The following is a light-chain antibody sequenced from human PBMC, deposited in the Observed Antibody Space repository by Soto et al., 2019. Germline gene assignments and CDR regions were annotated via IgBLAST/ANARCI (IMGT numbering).Light chain of an antibody. J-gene: IGKJ1*01. CDR3: QQTYDLPRT. V-gene: IGKV1-39*01. CDR1: QDIRNY. Sequence: DLQMTQSPSSLSASVGDRVTITCRASQDIRNYFNWYQQKPGKAPKLLIYATSTLQSGVPSRFSGSGSGTDFTLTITDLQPEDFASYFCQQTYDLPRTFGQGTKVEVK. CDR2: ATS.